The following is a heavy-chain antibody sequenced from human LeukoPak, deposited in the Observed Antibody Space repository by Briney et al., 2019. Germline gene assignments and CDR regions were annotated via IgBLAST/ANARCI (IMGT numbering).Heavy chain of an antibody. Sequence: GGSLRLSCAASGFSFSSYSMNWVRQTPGKGLEWVSYICISSGDIYYADSLKGRFTISRDNAKNSLYLQMNSLRDEDTAVYYCARGPPGMVALIDYWGQGTLVTVSS. CDR2: ICISSGDI. J-gene: IGHJ4*02. D-gene: IGHD1-26*01. V-gene: IGHV3-21*01. CDR3: ARGPPGMVALIDY. CDR1: GFSFSSYS.